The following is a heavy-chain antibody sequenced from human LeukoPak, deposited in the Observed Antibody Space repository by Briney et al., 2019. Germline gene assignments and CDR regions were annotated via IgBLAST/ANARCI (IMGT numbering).Heavy chain of an antibody. J-gene: IGHJ1*01. V-gene: IGHV3-64*01. Sequence: GGSLRLSCAASGFTLSSYSMHWVRQAPGKGLEFVSAISRNGRNTYYANSVKGRFTISRDISKNTLYLQMGSLSPEDMAVYYCARVDSGSACASWGQGILVTVSS. CDR1: GFTLSSYS. CDR2: ISRNGRNT. D-gene: IGHD6-19*01. CDR3: ARVDSGSACAS.